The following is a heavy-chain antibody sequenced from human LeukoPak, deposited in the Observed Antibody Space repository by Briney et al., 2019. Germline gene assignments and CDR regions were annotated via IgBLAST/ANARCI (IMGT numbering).Heavy chain of an antibody. J-gene: IGHJ5*02. CDR3: ARHGSSSLTGWFDP. CDR1: GDSISSSSYF. CDR2: LYYSGST. D-gene: IGHD6-13*01. Sequence: MTSETLSLTCTVSGDSISSSSYFWGWIRQPPGKGLEWIGSLYYSGSTYYNPSLKSRVTISVDTSKNQFSLKLTSVTAADTSTYYCARHGSSSLTGWFDPWGQGTLVTVSS. V-gene: IGHV4-39*01.